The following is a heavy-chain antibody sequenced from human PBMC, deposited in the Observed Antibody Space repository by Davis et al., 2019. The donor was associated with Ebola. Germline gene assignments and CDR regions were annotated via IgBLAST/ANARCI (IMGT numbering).Heavy chain of an antibody. CDR3: ARVNIVLVVYRYRPGFYGMDV. Sequence: SETLSLTCAVYGDSLRGYYWTWIRQPPGEGLEWIGEIIHSGSTNYNPSLKSRVTISVDTSKNQFSLKLSSVTAADTAVYYCARVNIVLVVYRYRPGFYGMDVWGQGTTVTVSS. D-gene: IGHD2-8*02. CDR2: IIHSGST. J-gene: IGHJ6*02. V-gene: IGHV4-34*12. CDR1: GDSLRGYY.